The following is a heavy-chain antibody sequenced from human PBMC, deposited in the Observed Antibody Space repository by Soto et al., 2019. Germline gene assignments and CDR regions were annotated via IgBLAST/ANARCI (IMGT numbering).Heavy chain of an antibody. CDR1: VFTFSDYY. CDR3: ARDEYTNKSFDY. J-gene: IGHJ4*02. V-gene: IGHV3-11*06. D-gene: IGHD5-18*01. Sequence: PWGSLLLSCAASVFTFSDYYMSWIRQAPGKGLEWVSYISSSSSYTNYADSVKGRFTISRDNAKNSLYLQMNSLRAEDTAVYYCARDEYTNKSFDYWGQGTMVTVSS. CDR2: ISSSSSYT.